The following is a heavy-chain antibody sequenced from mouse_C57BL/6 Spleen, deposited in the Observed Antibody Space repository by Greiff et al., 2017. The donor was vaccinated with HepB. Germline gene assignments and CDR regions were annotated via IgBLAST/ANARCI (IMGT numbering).Heavy chain of an antibody. CDR3: ARAGITTVGEAY. J-gene: IGHJ3*01. D-gene: IGHD1-1*01. Sequence: VQLQQSGAELVRPGTSVKVSCKASGYAFTNYLIEWVKQRPGQGLEWIGVINPGSGGTNYNEKFKGKATLTADKSSSTAYMQLSSLTSEDSAVYFCARAGITTVGEAYWGQGTLVTVSA. CDR1: GYAFTNYL. CDR2: INPGSGGT. V-gene: IGHV1-54*01.